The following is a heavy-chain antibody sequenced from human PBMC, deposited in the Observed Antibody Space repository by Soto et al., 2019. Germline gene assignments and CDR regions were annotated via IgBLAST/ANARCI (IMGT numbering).Heavy chain of an antibody. Sequence: GSLRLSCAASGFTFSSYAMSWVRQAPGKGLEWVSAISGSAVSTYYADSVKGRFTISRDNSKNTLYLQMNSLRAEDTAVYYCAKDPSGGPPGLYGMDVWGQGTTVTVSS. CDR2: ISGSAVST. V-gene: IGHV3-23*01. CDR1: GFTFSSYA. CDR3: AKDPSGGPPGLYGMDV. J-gene: IGHJ6*02. D-gene: IGHD2-15*01.